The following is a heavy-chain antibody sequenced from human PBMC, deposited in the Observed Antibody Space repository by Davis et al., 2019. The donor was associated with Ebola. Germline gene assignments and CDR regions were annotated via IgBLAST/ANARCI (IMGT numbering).Heavy chain of an antibody. V-gene: IGHV3-7*01. Sequence: GGSLRLSCAASGFTFSSYSMNWVRQAPGKGLEWVANIKQDGSEKYYVDSVKGRFTISRDNAKNSLYLQMNSLRAEDTAVYYCARESRLERRMDVWGQGTTVTVSS. CDR3: ARESRLERRMDV. CDR2: IKQDGSEK. CDR1: GFTFSSYS. D-gene: IGHD1-1*01. J-gene: IGHJ6*02.